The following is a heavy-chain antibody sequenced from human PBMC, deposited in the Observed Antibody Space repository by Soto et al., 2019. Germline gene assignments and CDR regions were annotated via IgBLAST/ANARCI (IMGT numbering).Heavy chain of an antibody. V-gene: IGHV1-18*01. CDR1: GYTFTSYD. J-gene: IGHJ4*02. CDR3: ARDRLNDFWTGYLLFDN. Sequence: GASVKVSCKASGYTFTSYDINWVRQATGQGLEWMGWISPYNGNTKYAQKFQDRVTMTTDTSTSTAYMELRSLRSDDTAVYYCARDRLNDFWTGYLLFDNWGQGSLVTVSS. D-gene: IGHD3-3*01. CDR2: ISPYNGNT.